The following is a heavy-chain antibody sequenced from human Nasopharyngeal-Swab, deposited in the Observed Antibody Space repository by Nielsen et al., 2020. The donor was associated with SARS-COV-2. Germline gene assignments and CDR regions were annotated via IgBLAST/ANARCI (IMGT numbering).Heavy chain of an antibody. Sequence: GESLKISCAASGFTFSNYWMTWVRQAPGKGLKWVANINQDGSEKSYVDSVKGRFTISRDSAKNSLYLQMNSLRAEDTAVYFCARVWDTSGLWGQGTLVTVSS. D-gene: IGHD6-19*01. CDR3: ARVWDTSGL. J-gene: IGHJ4*02. V-gene: IGHV3-7*01. CDR1: GFTFSNYW. CDR2: INQDGSEK.